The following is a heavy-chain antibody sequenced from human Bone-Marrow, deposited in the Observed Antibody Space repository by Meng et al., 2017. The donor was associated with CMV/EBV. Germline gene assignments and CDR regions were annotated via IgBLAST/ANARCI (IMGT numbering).Heavy chain of an antibody. CDR3: ARDAASVRSSTDIVVVPAAKTDYGMDV. CDR1: GYTFTGYY. Sequence: ASVKVSCKASGYTFTGYYMHWVRRAPGQGLEWMGWINPNSGGTNYAQKFQGRVTMTRDTSISTAYMELSRLRSDDTAVYYCARDAASVRSSTDIVVVPAAKTDYGMDVWGQGTTVTVSS. V-gene: IGHV1-2*02. J-gene: IGHJ6*02. CDR2: INPNSGGT. D-gene: IGHD2-2*01.